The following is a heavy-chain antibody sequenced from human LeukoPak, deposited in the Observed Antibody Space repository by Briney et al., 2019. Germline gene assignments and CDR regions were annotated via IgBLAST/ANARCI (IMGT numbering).Heavy chain of an antibody. CDR1: GFTFSSYA. V-gene: IGHV3-23*01. CDR3: AKGGTVVVPAAQGHFQH. J-gene: IGHJ1*01. D-gene: IGHD2-2*01. Sequence: GSLRLSCAASGFTFSSYAMSWVRQAPGKGLEWVSAISGSGGSTYYADSVKGRFTISRDNSKNTLYLQMNSLRAEDTAVYYCAKGGTVVVPAAQGHFQHWGQGTLVTVSS. CDR2: ISGSGGST.